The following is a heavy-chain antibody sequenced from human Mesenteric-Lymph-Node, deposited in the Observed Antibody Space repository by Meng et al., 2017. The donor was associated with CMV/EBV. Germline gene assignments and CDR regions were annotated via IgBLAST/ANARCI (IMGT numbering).Heavy chain of an antibody. CDR2: ISSSNTYI. Sequence: GESLKISCAASGFTFNTYSMIWVRQAPGKGLEWVSSISSSNTYIYYADSVKGRFTISRDNAKNSLYLQLNSLRAEDTAVYYCARFSRNNLYYFDYWGQGALVTVSS. D-gene: IGHD1/OR15-1a*01. CDR3: ARFSRNNLYYFDY. CDR1: GFTFNTYS. J-gene: IGHJ4*02. V-gene: IGHV3-21*01.